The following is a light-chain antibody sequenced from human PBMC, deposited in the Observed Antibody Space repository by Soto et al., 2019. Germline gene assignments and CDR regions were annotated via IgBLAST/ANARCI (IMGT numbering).Light chain of an antibody. J-gene: IGKJ1*01. V-gene: IGKV3-20*01. Sequence: IGFTPSPGTLSLSPGERTTPPCRASQRISNSYLAWYQQKPGQAPRLLIYGASSRATGIPERFSGSGSVTDFTLTISRLEPEDFAVYFCQQYGSSPRTFGQGTKVDIK. CDR2: GAS. CDR3: QQYGSSPRT. CDR1: QRISNSY.